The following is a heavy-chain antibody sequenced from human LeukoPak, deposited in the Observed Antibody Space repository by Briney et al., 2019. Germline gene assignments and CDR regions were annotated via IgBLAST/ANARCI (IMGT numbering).Heavy chain of an antibody. J-gene: IGHJ4*02. Sequence: SETLSLTCTVSGGSISSYYWSWIRQPPGKGLEWIGYIYYSGSTNYNPSLKSRVTISVDTSKNQFSLKLSSVTAADTAVHYCARYYYDSSGYLLWGQGTLVTVSS. CDR1: GGSISSYY. D-gene: IGHD3-22*01. CDR3: ARYYYDSSGYLL. CDR2: IYYSGST. V-gene: IGHV4-59*12.